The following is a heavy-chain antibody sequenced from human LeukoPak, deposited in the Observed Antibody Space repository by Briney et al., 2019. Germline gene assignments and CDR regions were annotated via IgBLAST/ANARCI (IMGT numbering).Heavy chain of an antibody. J-gene: IGHJ6*02. CDR1: GYTFTGYY. V-gene: IGHV1-2*02. CDR3: AREEWLRLRDYYYYYGMDV. Sequence: ASVKVSCTASGYTFTGYYMRWVRQAPGQGLEWMGWINPNSGGTNYAQKFQGRVTMTRDTSISTAYMELSRLRSDDTAVYYCAREEWLRLRDYYYYYGMDVWGQGTTVTVSS. D-gene: IGHD5-12*01. CDR2: INPNSGGT.